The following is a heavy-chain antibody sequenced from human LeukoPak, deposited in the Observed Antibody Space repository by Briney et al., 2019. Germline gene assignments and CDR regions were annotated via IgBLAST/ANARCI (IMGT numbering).Heavy chain of an antibody. J-gene: IGHJ4*02. D-gene: IGHD2-8*02. Sequence: PGGSLRLSCAASGFTFSSYEMNWVRQAPGKGLEWVSYISSSGSTIYYADSVKGRFTISRDNAKNSLYLQMNSLRAEDTAVYYCARDPTGGQPTFDYWGQGTLVTVSS. CDR1: GFTFSSYE. V-gene: IGHV3-48*03. CDR2: ISSSGSTI. CDR3: ARDPTGGQPTFDY.